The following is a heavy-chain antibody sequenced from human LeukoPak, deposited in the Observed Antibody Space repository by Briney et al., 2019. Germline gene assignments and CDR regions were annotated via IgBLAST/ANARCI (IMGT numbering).Heavy chain of an antibody. V-gene: IGHV3-23*01. CDR1: GFTFSSYA. J-gene: IGHJ4*02. Sequence: RPGGSLRLSCAASGFTFSSYAMSWVRQAPGKGLEWVSAISGSGGSTYYADSVKGRFTISRDNSKNTLYLQMKSLRAEDTAVYYCAKDFTVAVGTVFHFDYWGQGALVTVSS. CDR2: ISGSGGST. D-gene: IGHD6-13*01. CDR3: AKDFTVAVGTVFHFDY.